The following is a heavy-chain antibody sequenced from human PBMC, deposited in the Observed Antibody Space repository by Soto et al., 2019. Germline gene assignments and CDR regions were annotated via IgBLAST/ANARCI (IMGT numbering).Heavy chain of an antibody. CDR2: IYYSGST. J-gene: IGHJ5*02. Sequence: QVQLQESGPGLVKPSQTLSLTCTVSGGSISSGDYYWSWIRQPPGKGLEWIGYIYYSGSTYYNPHLNSRGTISVAASRNQCSLKLSSVTAADTAVYYCVRAMVVTQSWFDPWGQGTLVTVSS. CDR3: VRAMVVTQSWFDP. V-gene: IGHV4-30-4*01. D-gene: IGHD2-21*02. CDR1: GGSISSGDYY.